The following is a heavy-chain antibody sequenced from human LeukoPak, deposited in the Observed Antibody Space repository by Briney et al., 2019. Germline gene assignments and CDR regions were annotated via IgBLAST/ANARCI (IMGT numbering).Heavy chain of an antibody. V-gene: IGHV3-23*01. CDR1: GFAFSSSA. Sequence: GGSLRLSCAASGFAFSSSAMSWVRQAPGKGLEWVSVISGSDGSTYYADSVKGRFTISRDGSKNTLYLQMDSLRAEDTAIYYCAKNLLGSESFSWYFDLWGRGTLVTVSS. CDR2: ISGSDGST. D-gene: IGHD1-26*01. CDR3: AKNLLGSESFSWYFDL. J-gene: IGHJ2*01.